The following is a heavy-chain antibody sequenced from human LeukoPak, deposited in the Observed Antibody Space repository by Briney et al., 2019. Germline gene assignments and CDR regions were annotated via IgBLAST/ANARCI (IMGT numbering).Heavy chain of an antibody. J-gene: IGHJ4*02. CDR1: GYTFTSYG. Sequence: ASVKVSCKASGYTFTSYGISWVRQAPGQGLEWTGWISAYNGNTNYAQKLQGRVTMTTDTSTSTAYMELRSLRSDDTAVYYCARLPNQYSSYDYWGQGTLVTVSS. V-gene: IGHV1-18*01. D-gene: IGHD6-6*01. CDR3: ARLPNQYSSYDY. CDR2: ISAYNGNT.